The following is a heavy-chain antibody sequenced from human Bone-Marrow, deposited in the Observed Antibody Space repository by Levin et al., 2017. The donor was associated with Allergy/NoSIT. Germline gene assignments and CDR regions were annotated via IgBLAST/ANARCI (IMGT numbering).Heavy chain of an antibody. Sequence: SETLSLTCTVSGGSISSGGYYWSWIRQHPGKGLEWIGYIYYSGSTYYNPSLKSRVTISVDTSKNQFSLKLSSVTAADTAVYYCARAAKMVVAAVYFDYWGQGTLVTVSS. V-gene: IGHV4-31*03. CDR3: ARAAKMVVAAVYFDY. D-gene: IGHD2-15*01. CDR1: GGSISSGGYY. J-gene: IGHJ4*02. CDR2: IYYSGST.